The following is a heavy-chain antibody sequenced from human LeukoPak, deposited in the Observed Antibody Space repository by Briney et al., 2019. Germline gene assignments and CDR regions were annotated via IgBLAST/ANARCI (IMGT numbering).Heavy chain of an antibody. Sequence: AETPSLTCTVSGGSISSEHWSWVRHPPGKGLEWIGYMYYSGSTNYNHSLKSRVTISIDTSKNQFSLKVSSVTAADTAVYYCARTFSSSWLDYWGQGTLVTVSS. V-gene: IGHV4-59*01. CDR1: GGSISSEH. D-gene: IGHD6-13*01. CDR3: ARTFSSSWLDY. CDR2: MYYSGST. J-gene: IGHJ4*02.